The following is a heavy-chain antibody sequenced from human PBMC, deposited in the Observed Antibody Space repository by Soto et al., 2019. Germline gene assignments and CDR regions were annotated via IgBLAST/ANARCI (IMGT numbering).Heavy chain of an antibody. CDR3: ARGGSYSAYNFAHGIQLWSFDF. J-gene: IGHJ4*02. V-gene: IGHV4-4*07. CDR1: GGSINTFY. Sequence: PSETLSLTCTVSGGSINTFYWSWVRQPAGKGLEWIGRNFSSGSTSFNPSLESRVAMSVDTSKNHFSLNLSSVTAADMAVYYCARGGSYSAYNFAHGIQLWSFDFWGLGALGSVSS. CDR2: NFSSGST. D-gene: IGHD5-12*01.